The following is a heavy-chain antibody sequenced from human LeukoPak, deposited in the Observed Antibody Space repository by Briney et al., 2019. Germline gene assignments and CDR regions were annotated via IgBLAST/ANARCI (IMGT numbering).Heavy chain of an antibody. D-gene: IGHD3-9*01. CDR1: GFTFSTYT. J-gene: IGHJ4*02. CDR2: ISYDGSNK. V-gene: IGHV3-30*04. Sequence: GGSLRLSCAASGFTFSTYTTHWVRQAPGKGLEWVAFISYDGSNKFYADSVKGRFTISRDNSKDRLYLQMSSLRGEDTAIYYCARDILTGYSTPNFDYWGQGTLVTVSS. CDR3: ARDILTGYSTPNFDY.